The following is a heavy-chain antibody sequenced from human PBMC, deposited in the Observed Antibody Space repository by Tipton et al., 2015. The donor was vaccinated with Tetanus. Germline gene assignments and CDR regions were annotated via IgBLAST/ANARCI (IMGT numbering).Heavy chain of an antibody. J-gene: IGHJ5*02. Sequence: QLVQSGAEVKKPGASVKVSCKASGYTFTHYGVNWVRQAPGQGLEWMGWISPFNENVNYAEKFQGRLTMTTDRSTATGYMDLRSLGSGGTAVYYCGRGRGLGPHEYFEHWGQGTLVTVSS. CDR3: GRGRGLGPHEYFEH. CDR2: ISPFNENV. D-gene: IGHD6-19*01. V-gene: IGHV1-18*01. CDR1: GYTFTHYG.